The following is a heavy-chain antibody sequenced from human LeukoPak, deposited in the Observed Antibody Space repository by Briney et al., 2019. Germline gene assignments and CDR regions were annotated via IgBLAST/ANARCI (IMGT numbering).Heavy chain of an antibody. CDR1: GGSFSGYY. Sequence: SETLSLTCAVYGGSFSGYYWSWIRQPPGKGLEWTGEVNHSGSTNYNPSLKSRVTISVDTSKNQFSLKLSSVTAADTAVYYCARVRFDWLLPFDYWGQGTLVTVSS. D-gene: IGHD3-9*01. V-gene: IGHV4-34*01. J-gene: IGHJ4*02. CDR3: ARVRFDWLLPFDY. CDR2: VNHSGST.